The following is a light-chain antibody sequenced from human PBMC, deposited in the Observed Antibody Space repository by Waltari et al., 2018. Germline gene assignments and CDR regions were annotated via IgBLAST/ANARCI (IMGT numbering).Light chain of an antibody. Sequence: EIVVTQSPATLSVSPGERANLYCRASQSIGDNLAWYQQKPGQPPRLLIYSASRRLPGVPDRFSGSGSGTDFTLTISSLQSEDFAVYYCQQCNDWPPYTFGRGTKLEI. J-gene: IGKJ2*01. V-gene: IGKV3-15*01. CDR1: QSIGDN. CDR3: QQCNDWPPYT. CDR2: SAS.